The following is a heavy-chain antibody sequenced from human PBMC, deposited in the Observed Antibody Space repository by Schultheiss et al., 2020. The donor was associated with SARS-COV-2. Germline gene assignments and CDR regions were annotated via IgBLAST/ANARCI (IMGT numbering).Heavy chain of an antibody. CDR1: GFTFSSYS. CDR3: ARVHDYDFWSGFDY. V-gene: IGHV3-21*01. J-gene: IGHJ4*02. D-gene: IGHD3-3*01. CDR2: ISSSSSYI. Sequence: GGSLRLSCAASGFTFSSYSMNWVRQAPGKGLEWVSSISSSSSYIYYADSVKGRFTISRDNAKNSLYLQMNSLRAEDTAVYYCARVHDYDFWSGFDYWGQGTLVTVSS.